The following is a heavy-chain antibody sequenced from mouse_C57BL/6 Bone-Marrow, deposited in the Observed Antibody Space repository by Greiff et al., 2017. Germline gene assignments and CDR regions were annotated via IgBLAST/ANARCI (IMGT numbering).Heavy chain of an antibody. CDR3: ARHDYGAYYFDY. V-gene: IGHV1-64*01. J-gene: IGHJ2*01. CDR2: IHPNSGST. D-gene: IGHD2-4*01. Sequence: VQLQQPGAELVKPGASVKLSCKASGYTFTSYWMRWVKQSPGQGLEWIGMIHPNSGSTNYNEKFKSKATLTVDKSSSTAYMQLSSLTSEDSAVYYCARHDYGAYYFDYWGQGTTLTGSS. CDR1: GYTFTSYW.